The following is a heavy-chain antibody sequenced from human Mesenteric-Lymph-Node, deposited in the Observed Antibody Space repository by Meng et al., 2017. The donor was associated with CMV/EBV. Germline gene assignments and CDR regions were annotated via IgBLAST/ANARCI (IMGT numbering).Heavy chain of an antibody. CDR3: ARWIVVVPPGGGSFTAMLTYFDF. V-gene: IGHV4-39*07. CDR2: IYYSGGT. Sequence: SETLSLTCAVSGGSISSNLYYWGWLRQPPGKGLEWIGSIYYSGGTYYNPSLKSRITISRDTSKNQFSLELSSVTAADTAVYYCARWIVVVPPGGGSFTAMLTYFDFWGQGTLVTVSS. D-gene: IGHD2-2*01. J-gene: IGHJ4*02. CDR1: GGSISSNLYY.